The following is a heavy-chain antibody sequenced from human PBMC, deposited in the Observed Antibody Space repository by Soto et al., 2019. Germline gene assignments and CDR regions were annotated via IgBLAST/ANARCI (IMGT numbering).Heavy chain of an antibody. D-gene: IGHD5-12*01. Sequence: GGSLRLSCAASGFTFSSFWMSWVRQAPGKGLEWVANIKQDGSEKYYVDSVKGRFTISRDNAKNSLYLQMNSLRAEDTAVYYCAKEGHSGYDAFDIWGQGTMVTVSS. CDR2: IKQDGSEK. V-gene: IGHV3-7*01. CDR3: AKEGHSGYDAFDI. CDR1: GFTFSSFW. J-gene: IGHJ3*02.